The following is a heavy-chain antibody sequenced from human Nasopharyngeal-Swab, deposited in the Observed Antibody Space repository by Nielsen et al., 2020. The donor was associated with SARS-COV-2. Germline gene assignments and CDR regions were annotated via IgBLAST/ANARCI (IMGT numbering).Heavy chain of an antibody. V-gene: IGHV4-59*13. D-gene: IGHD3-22*01. CDR3: ARGSYYYDSSGPDY. CDR1: GGSIRSDY. J-gene: IGHJ4*02. Sequence: SETLSLTCTVSGGSIRSDYWSWIRQPPGKGLEWIGYIYYRGSTNYNPSLKSRVTISVDTSKNQFSLKLSSVTAADTAVYYCARGSYYYDSSGPDYWGQGTLVTVSS. CDR2: IYYRGST.